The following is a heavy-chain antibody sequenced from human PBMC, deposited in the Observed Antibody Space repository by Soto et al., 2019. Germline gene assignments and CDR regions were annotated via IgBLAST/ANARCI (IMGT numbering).Heavy chain of an antibody. CDR2: FDPEGGEI. Sequence: QVQLVQSGAEVKKPGASVKVSCKVSGYTLMELSIHWVRQAPGGGHEWMGGFDPEGGEIIYAQKLQGRVTMTEDTSTDTVYLELSSLRSEDTAVYYCTTIRDGTIFGLPTAHWGQGTLVTVSS. CDR1: GYTLMELS. D-gene: IGHD3-3*01. CDR3: TTIRDGTIFGLPTAH. J-gene: IGHJ4*02. V-gene: IGHV1-24*01.